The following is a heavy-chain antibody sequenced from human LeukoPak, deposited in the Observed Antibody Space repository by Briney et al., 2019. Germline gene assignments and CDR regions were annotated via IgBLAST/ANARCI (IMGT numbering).Heavy chain of an antibody. CDR1: GGSISSSSYY. J-gene: IGHJ3*02. Sequence: KPSETLSLTCTVSGGSISSSSYYWGWIRRPPWKGLEWIGSIYYSGSTYYNPSLKSRVTISVDTSKNQFSLKLSSVTAADTAVYYCALSSGYGGAFDIWGQGTMVTVSS. V-gene: IGHV4-39*07. CDR2: IYYSGST. CDR3: ALSSGYGGAFDI. D-gene: IGHD3-16*01.